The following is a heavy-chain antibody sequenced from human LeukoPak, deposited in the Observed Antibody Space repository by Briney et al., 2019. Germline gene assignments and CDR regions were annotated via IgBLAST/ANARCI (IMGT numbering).Heavy chain of an antibody. CDR2: IIPILGIA. Sequence: ASVKVSCKASGGTFSSYAISWVRQAPGQGLEWMGRIIPILGIANYAQKFQGRVTITADKSTSTAYMELSSLRSEDTAVYYCARDRAQIAVVLEPTGHKKIVDYYYMDVWGKGTTVTVSS. J-gene: IGHJ6*03. CDR3: ARDRAQIAVVLEPTGHKKIVDYYYMDV. D-gene: IGHD2-2*01. V-gene: IGHV1-69*04. CDR1: GGTFSSYA.